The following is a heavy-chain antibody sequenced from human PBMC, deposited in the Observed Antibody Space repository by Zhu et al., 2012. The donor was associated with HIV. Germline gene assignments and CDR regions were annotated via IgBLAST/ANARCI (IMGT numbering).Heavy chain of an antibody. CDR3: ARIREDYFDLVTNHYYMDV. D-gene: IGHD3-9*01. CDR1: GYSISSSNW. CDR2: MSYSGST. V-gene: IGHV4-28*01. Sequence: QVQLQESGPGLVKPSDTLSLTCAVSGYSISSSNWWGWIRQPPGKGLEWIAYMSYSGSTYYNVSLKSRVTMSVDTSKNQFSLKLRSVTAVDTAVYYCARIREDYFDLVTNHYYMDVWGTNGTTVTGLL. J-gene: IGHJ6*03.